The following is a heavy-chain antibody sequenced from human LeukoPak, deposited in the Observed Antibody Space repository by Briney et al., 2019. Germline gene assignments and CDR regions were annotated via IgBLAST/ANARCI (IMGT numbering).Heavy chain of an antibody. CDR1: GDSVSSNSAA. V-gene: IGHV6-1*01. J-gene: IGHJ6*02. Sequence: SQTLSLTCAISGDSVSSNSAAWNWIRQSPSRGLEWLGRTYYRSKWYNDYAVSVKSRITINPDTSKNQFSLQLNSVTPEDTAVYYCARLITWGGDYYYYGMDVWGQGTTVTVSS. D-gene: IGHD1-26*01. CDR3: ARLITWGGDYYYYGMDV. CDR2: TYYRSKWYN.